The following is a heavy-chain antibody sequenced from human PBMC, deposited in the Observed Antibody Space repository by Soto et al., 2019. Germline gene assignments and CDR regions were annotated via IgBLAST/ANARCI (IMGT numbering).Heavy chain of an antibody. J-gene: IGHJ4*02. Sequence: PGGSLRLSCAASGFTVNSSYMSWVRQAPGKGLEWLAVFYSGGVTYYADSVKGRFTISRDISKNTLYLQMNSLRAEDTAMYYCKRNLEWPPGYWGQGTLVTVSS. CDR1: GFTVNSSY. D-gene: IGHD3-3*01. CDR2: FYSGGVT. CDR3: KRNLEWPPGY. V-gene: IGHV3-53*01.